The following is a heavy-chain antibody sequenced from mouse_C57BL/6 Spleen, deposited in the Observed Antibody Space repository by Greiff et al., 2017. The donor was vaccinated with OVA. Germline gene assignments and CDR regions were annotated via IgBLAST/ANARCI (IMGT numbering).Heavy chain of an antibody. J-gene: IGHJ4*01. Sequence: QVQLQQSGAELVKPGASVKLSCKASGYAFSSYWMNWVKQRPGKGLEWIGQIYPGDGDTNYNGKFKGKATLTADKSSSTAYMQLSSLTSEDSAVYFCARFYSNYVAMDYWGQGTSVTVSS. D-gene: IGHD2-5*01. V-gene: IGHV1-80*01. CDR2: IYPGDGDT. CDR1: GYAFSSYW. CDR3: ARFYSNYVAMDY.